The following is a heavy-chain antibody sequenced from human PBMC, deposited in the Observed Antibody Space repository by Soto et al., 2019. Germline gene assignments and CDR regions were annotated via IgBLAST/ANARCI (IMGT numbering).Heavy chain of an antibody. CDR2: IDPEDSHT. V-gene: IGHV5-10-1*01. CDR3: ARQDVVVPAAIYGMDV. D-gene: IGHD2-2*02. CDR1: ADNFTTFW. Sequence: GESLKISCKGHADNFTTFWINWVRQMPGRGLEWVGRIDPEDSHTNYNPSLRGHVSISVDKSISTAYLQWSSLKASDTAMYYCARQDVVVPAAIYGMDVWGQGTTVTVSS. J-gene: IGHJ6*02.